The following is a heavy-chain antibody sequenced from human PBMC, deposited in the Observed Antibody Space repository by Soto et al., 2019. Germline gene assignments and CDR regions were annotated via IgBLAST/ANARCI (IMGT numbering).Heavy chain of an antibody. J-gene: IGHJ5*02. D-gene: IGHD3-3*01. Sequence: PSETLSLTFAVYGGSFSGYYWSWIRQPPGKGLEWIGEINHSGSTNYNPSLKSRVTISVDTSKNQFSLKLSSVTAADTAVYYCARGGYDFWSGYIHPWGQGTLVTVSS. CDR3: ARGGYDFWSGYIHP. CDR2: INHSGST. V-gene: IGHV4-34*01. CDR1: GGSFSGYY.